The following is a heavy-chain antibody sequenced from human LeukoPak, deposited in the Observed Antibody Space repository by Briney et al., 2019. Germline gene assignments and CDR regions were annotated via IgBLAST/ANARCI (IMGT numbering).Heavy chain of an antibody. V-gene: IGHV1-69*13. J-gene: IGHJ4*02. CDR1: GGTFIIYG. D-gene: IGHD3-10*01. CDR2: IIPIFGTA. Sequence: SVTVSFKASGGTFIIYGSSWGRQARGQGGEGMGGIIPIFGTANYAQKFQGRVTITADESPSTAYMELSRLRSEDTAVYYCARSFPFGELYDWGQGTLVTVSS. CDR3: ARSFPFGELYD.